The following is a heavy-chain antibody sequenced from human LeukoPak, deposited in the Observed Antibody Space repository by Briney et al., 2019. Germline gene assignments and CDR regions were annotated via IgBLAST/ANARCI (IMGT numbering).Heavy chain of an antibody. D-gene: IGHD2-21*02. CDR2: ISAYNGNT. CDR1: GYTFTSYA. CDR3: ARGGCGGDCYPIHWYFDL. J-gene: IGHJ2*01. V-gene: IGHV1-18*01. Sequence: ASVKVSCKASGYTFTSYAMNWVRQAPGQGLEWMGWISAYNGNTNYAQKLQGRVTMTTDTSTSTAYMELRSLRSEDTAVYYCARGGCGGDCYPIHWYFDLWGRGTLVTVSS.